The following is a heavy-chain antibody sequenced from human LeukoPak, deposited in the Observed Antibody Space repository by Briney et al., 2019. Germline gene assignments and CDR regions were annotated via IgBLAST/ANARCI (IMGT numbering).Heavy chain of an antibody. CDR1: GYTFTSYG. Sequence: ASVKVSCKASGYTFTSYGISWVRQAPGQGLEWMGWISAYNGNTNYAQKLQGRVTMTTDTSTRTAYMELRSLRSDDTAVYYCARAHHYYDSSGYYSPLYWGQGTLVTVSS. CDR2: ISAYNGNT. J-gene: IGHJ4*02. CDR3: ARAHHYYDSSGYYSPLY. V-gene: IGHV1-18*01. D-gene: IGHD3-22*01.